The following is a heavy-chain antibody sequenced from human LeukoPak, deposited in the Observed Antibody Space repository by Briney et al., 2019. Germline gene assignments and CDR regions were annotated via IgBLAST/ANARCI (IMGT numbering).Heavy chain of an antibody. CDR1: GFTFSDFG. CDR3: ARRTGDTRFCSRFSCFLPDY. J-gene: IGHJ4*02. CDR2: ISNGGTE. D-gene: IGHD2-2*01. V-gene: IGHV3-30*01. Sequence: GGSLRLSCAAPGFTFSDFGMNWVRQAPGKGLEWVASISNGGTEFYADSVKGRFAISRDTSTNTLSLQMNSLRAEDTAVYFCARRTGDTRFCSRFSCFLPDYWGQGTLVTVSS.